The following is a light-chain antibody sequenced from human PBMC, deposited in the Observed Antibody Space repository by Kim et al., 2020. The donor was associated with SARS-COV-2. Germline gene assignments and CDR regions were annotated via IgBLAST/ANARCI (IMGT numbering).Light chain of an antibody. CDR3: QQYNKWPRT. CDR2: DAS. CDR1: QSVRSD. V-gene: IGKV3-15*01. J-gene: IGKJ1*01. Sequence: VSPGERATLSCTASQSVRSDLAWYQQKPGQAPTLLIADASTRATGIPARFSGGGSGTDFTLTISSLQSEDFAVYYCQQYNKWPRTFGQGTKVDIK.